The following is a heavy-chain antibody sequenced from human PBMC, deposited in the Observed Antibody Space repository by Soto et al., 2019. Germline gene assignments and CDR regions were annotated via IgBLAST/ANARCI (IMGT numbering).Heavy chain of an antibody. CDR3: AKDLDIVVVPAQDYYYYGMDV. CDR2: ISYDGSNK. J-gene: IGHJ6*02. Sequence: GGSLRLSCAASGFTFSSYGMHWVRQAPGKGLEWVAVISYDGSNKYYADSVKGRFTISRDNSKNTLYLQMNSLRAEDTAVYYCAKDLDIVVVPAQDYYYYGMDVWGQGPRSPSP. D-gene: IGHD2-2*01. V-gene: IGHV3-30*18. CDR1: GFTFSSYG.